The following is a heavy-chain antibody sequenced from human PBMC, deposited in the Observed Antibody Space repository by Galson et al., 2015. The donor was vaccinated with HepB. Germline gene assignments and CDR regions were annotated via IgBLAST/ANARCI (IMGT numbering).Heavy chain of an antibody. CDR3: TTVALNYDSLTGYFGGPPLPAFGL. CDR2: FDVQNGER. J-gene: IGHJ3*01. V-gene: IGHV1-24*01. D-gene: IGHD3-9*01. Sequence: SVKVSCKVSGYTLAEFSMHWVRQAPGKGPGWMGGFDVQNGERLYAQKFQARVTMTEDRSTDTAHMELSSLRSEDTAVYYCTTVALNYDSLTGYFGGPPLPAFGLWGQGTMVTVSS. CDR1: GYTLAEFS.